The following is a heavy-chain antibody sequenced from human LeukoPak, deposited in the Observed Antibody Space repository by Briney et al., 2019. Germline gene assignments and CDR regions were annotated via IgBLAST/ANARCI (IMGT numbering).Heavy chain of an antibody. J-gene: IGHJ5*02. CDR2: INAGNGNT. CDR3: ARDRNDNWFDP. Sequence: GASVKVSCKASGYTFTTSAMHWVRQAPGQRLEWMGWINAGNGNTKYSQNFQGRVTITKDTSANTAYMDLSSLRSEDTAVYYCARDRNDNWFDPWGQGTLVTVSS. V-gene: IGHV1-3*01. CDR1: GYTFTTSA.